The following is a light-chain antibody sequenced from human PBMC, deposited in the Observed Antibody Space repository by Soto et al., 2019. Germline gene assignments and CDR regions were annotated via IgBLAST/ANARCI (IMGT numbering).Light chain of an antibody. CDR1: QGISSY. Sequence: AIRMTQSPSSLSASTGDRGTLTCRASQGISSYLAWYQQKPGKAPKLLIYAAYTLQSGVTSRFSGSGPGTDFTLTISCLQSEDFATYYCQQYYSYPRTVGPGTKVEIK. J-gene: IGKJ1*01. V-gene: IGKV1-8*01. CDR3: QQYYSYPRT. CDR2: AAY.